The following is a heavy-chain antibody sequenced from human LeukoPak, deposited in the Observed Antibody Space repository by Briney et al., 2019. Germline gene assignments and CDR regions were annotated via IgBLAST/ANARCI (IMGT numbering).Heavy chain of an antibody. CDR3: AKDSGEMATNWDFDY. D-gene: IGHD5-24*01. CDR1: GLPLTYYG. CDR2: ISYDGNKK. J-gene: IGHJ4*02. V-gene: IGHV3-30*18. Sequence: GRSLRLSCAASGLPLTYYGMHWVRQAPGKGLEWVALISYDGNKKYYADSVKGRFTISRDNSENTHYLQMNSLRVEDTAIYYCAKDSGEMATNWDFDYWGQGTLVTVSS.